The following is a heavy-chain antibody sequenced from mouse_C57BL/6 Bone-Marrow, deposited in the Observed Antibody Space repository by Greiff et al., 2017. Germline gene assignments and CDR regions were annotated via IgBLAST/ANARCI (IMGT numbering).Heavy chain of an antibody. V-gene: IGHV5-9-1*02. CDR3: TREGNSNPYAMDY. CDR2: ISSGGDYI. Sequence: EVKLMESGEGLVKPGGSLKLSCAASGFTFSSYAMSWVRQTPEKRLEWVAYISSGGDYIYYADTVKGRFTSSRDNARNTLYLQMSSLKSEDTAMYYCTREGNSNPYAMDYWGQGTSVTVSS. D-gene: IGHD2-5*01. J-gene: IGHJ4*01. CDR1: GFTFSSYA.